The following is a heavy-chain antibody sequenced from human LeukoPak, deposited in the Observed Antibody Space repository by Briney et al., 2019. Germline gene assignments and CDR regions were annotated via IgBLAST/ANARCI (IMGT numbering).Heavy chain of an antibody. J-gene: IGHJ4*02. Sequence: GGSLRLSCAASGFTFSSYWMSWVRQTPGKGLEWVSSISGSGDSTFYADSVKGRFSISRDNSKNTLYLQVNGLRTEDTAVYYCAKDRLLNCRGDCYIFDYWGQGTVVTVSS. V-gene: IGHV3-23*01. CDR1: GFTFSSYW. CDR3: AKDRLLNCRGDCYIFDY. D-gene: IGHD2-21*02. CDR2: ISGSGDST.